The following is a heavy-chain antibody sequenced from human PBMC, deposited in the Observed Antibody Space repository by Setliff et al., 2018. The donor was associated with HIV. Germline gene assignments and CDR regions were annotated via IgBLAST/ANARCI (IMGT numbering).Heavy chain of an antibody. CDR3: ARDGVWSSGLDAFDI. CDR2: IYASGST. CDR1: GSSMRNYY. D-gene: IGHD3-22*01. Sequence: SETLSLTCNVSGSSMRNYYWSWIRQSAGKGMEWIGRIYASGSTNYNSSLKSRVTMSVDTTKNQLTLKLSSVTAADTAVYYCARDGVWSSGLDAFDIWGQGTMVTVSS. V-gene: IGHV4-4*07. J-gene: IGHJ3*02.